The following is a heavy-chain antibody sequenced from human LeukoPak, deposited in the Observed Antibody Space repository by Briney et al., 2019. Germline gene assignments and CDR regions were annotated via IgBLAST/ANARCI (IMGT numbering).Heavy chain of an antibody. V-gene: IGHV3-48*04. CDR1: GFTFSTYW. CDR2: ISSSGSTI. J-gene: IGHJ6*04. CDR3: AELGITMIGGV. Sequence: GGSLRLSCAASGFTFSTYWMNWFRQTPGKGLEWVSYISSSGSTIYYADSVKGRFTISRDNAKNSLYLQVNSLRAEDTAVYYCAELGITMIGGVWGKGTTVTISS. D-gene: IGHD3-10*02.